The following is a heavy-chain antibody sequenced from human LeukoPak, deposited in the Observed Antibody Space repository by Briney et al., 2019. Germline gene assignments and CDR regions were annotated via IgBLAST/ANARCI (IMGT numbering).Heavy chain of an antibody. CDR3: ARDISGSLFFGGPSGYYYYGMDV. CDR2: IYSGGST. J-gene: IGHJ6*02. Sequence: GGSLRLSCAASGFTVSSNYMSWVRQAPGKGLEWVSVIYSGGSTYYADSVKGRFTISRDNSKNTLYLQMNSLRAEDTAVYYCARDISGSLFFGGPSGYYYYGMDVWGQGTTVTVSS. V-gene: IGHV3-66*01. CDR1: GFTVSSNY. D-gene: IGHD3-10*01.